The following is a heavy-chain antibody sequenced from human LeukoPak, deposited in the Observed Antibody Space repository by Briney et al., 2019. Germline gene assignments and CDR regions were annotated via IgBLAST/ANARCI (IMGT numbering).Heavy chain of an antibody. D-gene: IGHD1-1*01. CDR3: ARDRGTWNDDGFDY. Sequence: SETLSLTCTVSGGSISSYYCSWIRQPAAKGLEWIGRIYISGSTNYNPSLKSRVTMSVDTSKNQFSLKLSSVTAADTAEYYCARDRGTWNDDGFDYWGQGTLVTVSS. CDR2: IYISGST. J-gene: IGHJ4*02. V-gene: IGHV4-4*07. CDR1: GGSISSYY.